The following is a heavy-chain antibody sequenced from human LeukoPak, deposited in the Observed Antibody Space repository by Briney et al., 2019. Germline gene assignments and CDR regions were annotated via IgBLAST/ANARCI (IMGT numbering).Heavy chain of an antibody. Sequence: GRSLRLSCAASGFXFSNYNMNWVRQAPGKGLEWVSYISTSGRAIFYADSVKGRFTISRDNAKNSLFLQMNSLRDEDTAVYYCARVPLYDRSGYYFDYWGRGTLVTVSS. CDR3: ARVPLYDRSGYYFDY. J-gene: IGHJ4*02. D-gene: IGHD3-22*01. CDR2: ISTSGRAI. CDR1: GFXFSNYN. V-gene: IGHV3-48*02.